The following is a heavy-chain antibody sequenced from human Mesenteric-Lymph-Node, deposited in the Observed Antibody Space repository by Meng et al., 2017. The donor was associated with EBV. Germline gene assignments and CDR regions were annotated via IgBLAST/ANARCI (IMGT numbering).Heavy chain of an antibody. V-gene: IGHV4-30-2*01. CDR1: GGSISSGGYS. D-gene: IGHD5-12*01. CDR2: IYHSGST. Sequence: QLQPQGSGSALVKSSQTLPLTCAVSGGSISSGGYSWSWIRQPPGKGLEWIGYIYHSGSTYYNPSLKSRVTIIVDRSKNQFPLKLSSVTAADTAVYYCARGGGEYSGYDPKWLDPWGQGTLVTVSS. J-gene: IGHJ5*02. CDR3: ARGGGEYSGYDPKWLDP.